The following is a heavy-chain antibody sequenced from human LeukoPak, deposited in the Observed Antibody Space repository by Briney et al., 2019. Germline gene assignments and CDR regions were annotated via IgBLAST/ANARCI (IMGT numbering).Heavy chain of an antibody. J-gene: IGHJ3*02. CDR1: GGSISSYY. CDR2: IYYNGSA. CDR3: ARALNPYYYDSSGSDDAFDI. Sequence: PSETLSLTCTVSGGSISSYYWSWIRQPPGKGLEWIGCIYYNGSANYNPSLKSRVTISVDTSKNQFSLKLSSVTAADTAVYYCARALNPYYYDSSGSDDAFDIWGQGTMVTVSS. V-gene: IGHV4-59*01. D-gene: IGHD3-22*01.